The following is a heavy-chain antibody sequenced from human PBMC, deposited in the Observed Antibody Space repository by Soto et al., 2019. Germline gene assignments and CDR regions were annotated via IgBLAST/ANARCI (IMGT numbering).Heavy chain of an antibody. V-gene: IGHV1-3*01. CDR1: GYTFTSYA. CDR2: INAGNGNT. D-gene: IGHD4-17*01. CDR3: ARTVGYYYGMDV. Sequence: QVQLVQSGAELKKPGPSLKVSSKASGYTFTSYAMHWVRQAPGQRLEWMGGINAGNGNTKYSQRFQGRVTITRDTSASTAYMELSSLRSEDTAVYYCARTVGYYYGMDVWGQGTTVTVSS. J-gene: IGHJ6*02.